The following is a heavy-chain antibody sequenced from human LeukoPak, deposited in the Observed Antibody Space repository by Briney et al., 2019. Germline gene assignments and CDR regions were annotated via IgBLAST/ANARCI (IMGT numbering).Heavy chain of an antibody. Sequence: AVKVSCKACGGTFSSYAISGVRQAPGRGLEWVGGIIPRFGTENYAQKFQGRVTITADESTSTAYMELSSLRSEDTAVYYCARSRPSYCSSTRCFGDYYYYGMDVWGKGTTVTVSS. V-gene: IGHV1-69*01. CDR2: IIPRFGTE. CDR1: GGTFSSYA. J-gene: IGHJ6*04. D-gene: IGHD2-2*01. CDR3: ARSRPSYCSSTRCFGDYYYYGMDV.